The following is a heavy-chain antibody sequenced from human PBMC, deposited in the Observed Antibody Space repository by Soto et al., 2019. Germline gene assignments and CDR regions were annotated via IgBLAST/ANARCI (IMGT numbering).Heavy chain of an antibody. CDR2: ISSSSSTI. D-gene: IGHD5-12*01. Sequence: PGGSLRLSCAASGFTFSSYSMNWVRQAPGKGLEWVSYISSSSSTIYYADSVKGRFTISRDNAKKSLYLQMSSLRDEDTAVYYCARDNRVLDAFDIWGQGTMVTV. V-gene: IGHV3-48*02. CDR1: GFTFSSYS. J-gene: IGHJ3*02. CDR3: ARDNRVLDAFDI.